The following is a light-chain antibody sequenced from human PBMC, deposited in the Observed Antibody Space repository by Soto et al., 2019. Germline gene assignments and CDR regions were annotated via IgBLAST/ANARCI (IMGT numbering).Light chain of an antibody. CDR1: QSVSSTY. CDR3: QQYYSSLT. V-gene: IGKV3-20*01. CDR2: GAS. J-gene: IGKJ4*01. Sequence: ESGWTQSQGTLSLSPGERATLSCRASQSVSSTYLAWYQQKPDQAPRLLIYGASRRATGIPDRFSGSGSGTDFTLAISRLEPEDFAVYHCQQYYSSLTFGGGTKV.